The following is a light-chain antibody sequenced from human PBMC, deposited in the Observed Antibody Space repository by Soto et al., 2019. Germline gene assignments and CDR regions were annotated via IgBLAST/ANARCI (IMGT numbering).Light chain of an antibody. CDR3: GSWHRSLSVYV. CDR2: DDD. CDR1: SSNIGGNS. Sequence: QSVLTQPPSVSAAPGQKVTISCSGSSSNIGGNSVSWYQQLPGTAPKLLIYDDDKRPSGIPDRFSGSKSGTSATLGITGFQTGDEADYYCGSWHRSLSVYVFATGTRSPS. J-gene: IGLJ1*01. V-gene: IGLV1-51*01.